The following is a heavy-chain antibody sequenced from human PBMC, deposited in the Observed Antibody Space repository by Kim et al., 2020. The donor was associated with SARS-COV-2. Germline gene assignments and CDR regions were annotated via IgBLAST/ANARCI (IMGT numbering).Heavy chain of an antibody. V-gene: IGHV3-30*03. CDR3: AIFANDFDY. Sequence: GGSLRLSCAGTGFPFSSYGIHWVRQAPGKGLEWLAVISFAGENKYYADFVKGRFTLSRDNSKSTKYLQLDSPRAEDTAVYYCAIFANDFDYLCQGARVTV. CDR1: GFPFSSYG. CDR2: ISFAGENK. J-gene: IGHJ4*02.